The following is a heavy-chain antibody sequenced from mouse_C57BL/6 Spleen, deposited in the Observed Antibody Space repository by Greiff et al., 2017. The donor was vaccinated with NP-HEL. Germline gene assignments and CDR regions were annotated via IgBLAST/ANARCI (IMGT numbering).Heavy chain of an antibody. CDR1: GYTFTDYY. CDR3: AEGGITTVVPDWYFDV. Sequence: EVQLQQSGPVLVKPGASVKMSCKASGYTFTDYYMNWVKQSHGKSLEWIGVINPYNGGTSYNQKFKGKATLTVDKSSSTAYMELNSLTSEDSAVYYCAEGGITTVVPDWYFDVWGTGTTVTVSS. J-gene: IGHJ1*03. V-gene: IGHV1-19*01. D-gene: IGHD1-1*01. CDR2: INPYNGGT.